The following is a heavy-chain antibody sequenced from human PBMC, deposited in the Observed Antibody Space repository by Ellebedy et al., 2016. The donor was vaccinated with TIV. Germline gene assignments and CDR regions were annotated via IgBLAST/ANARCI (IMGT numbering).Heavy chain of an antibody. Sequence: PGGSLRLSCAASGFTFSSFGMNWVRQASGKGLEWVAPIDSSSTYIYYAASVKGRFTISRDNAKNSLYLHMNSLRAEDTAVYYCARSTVINPEGDAYDIWGQGTKVTVSS. CDR2: IDSSSTYI. D-gene: IGHD4-23*01. CDR3: ARSTVINPEGDAYDI. V-gene: IGHV3-21*06. CDR1: GFTFSSFG. J-gene: IGHJ3*02.